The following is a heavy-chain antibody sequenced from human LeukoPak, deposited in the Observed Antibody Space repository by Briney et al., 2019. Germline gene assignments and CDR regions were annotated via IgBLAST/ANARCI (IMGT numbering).Heavy chain of an antibody. D-gene: IGHD5-24*01. CDR1: GYTFTKSY. Sequence: ASVKVSCKASGYTFTKSYIHWVRQAPGQRLEWMGLINPGGDNTNYAQNFQGRVTMTSDTSARMVYMELSSLRSEDTAIYYCARIRDGYNDAYDIWGQGTVVTVPS. J-gene: IGHJ3*02. CDR2: INPGGDNT. V-gene: IGHV1-46*01. CDR3: ARIRDGYNDAYDI.